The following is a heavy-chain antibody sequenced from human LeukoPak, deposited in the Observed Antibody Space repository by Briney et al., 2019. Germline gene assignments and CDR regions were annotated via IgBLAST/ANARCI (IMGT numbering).Heavy chain of an antibody. CDR3: ARGRQYIAAAGGPDY. CDR2: ISSSGSTI. Sequence: GGSLRLSCAASGFTYSYYYMSWIRQAPGKGLEWVSYISSSGSTIYYADSVKGRFTISRYNAKNSLYLQMNSLRAEDTAVYYCARGRQYIAAAGGPDYWGQGTLVTVSS. J-gene: IGHJ4*02. D-gene: IGHD6-13*01. V-gene: IGHV3-11*04. CDR1: GFTYSYYY.